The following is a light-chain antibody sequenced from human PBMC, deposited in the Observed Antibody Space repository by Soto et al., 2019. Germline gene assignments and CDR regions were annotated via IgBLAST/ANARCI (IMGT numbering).Light chain of an antibody. CDR3: SSYTTSNTYV. J-gene: IGLJ1*01. CDR1: SSDVGGYNY. V-gene: IGLV2-14*01. CDR2: EVS. Sequence: ALTQPASVSGYPGQSITISCTGRSSDVGGYNYVSWYQQHPGKAPKFMIYEVSRRPSGVSNRFSGSKSGNTASLTVSGLQAEDEADYYCSSYTTSNTYVFGTGTKVTVL.